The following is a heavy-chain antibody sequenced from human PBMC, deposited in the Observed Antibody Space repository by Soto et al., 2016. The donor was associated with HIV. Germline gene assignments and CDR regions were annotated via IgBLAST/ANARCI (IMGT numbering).Heavy chain of an antibody. CDR2: IYTGGDT. J-gene: IGHJ3*02. CDR3: AREGSGSAYDI. Sequence: EVQLVESGGGLVQPGGSLRLSCAASGLSVRTNYMNWVRQAPGEGLEWVSVIYTGGDTYYADSVKGRFTISRDNSKNTLSLQMKSLRVEDTATYYCAREGSGSAYDIWGQGTMVTVSS. CDR1: GLSVRTNY. V-gene: IGHV3-66*01. D-gene: IGHD3-10*01.